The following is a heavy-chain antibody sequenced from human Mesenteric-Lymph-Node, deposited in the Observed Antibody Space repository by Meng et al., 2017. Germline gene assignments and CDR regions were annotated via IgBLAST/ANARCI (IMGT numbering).Heavy chain of an antibody. CDR1: GGSISSTSYY. J-gene: IGHJ4*02. CDR2: TYYSGSN. Sequence: QLQLQQSGPGLVKPSETLSLTCSVSGGSISSTSYYWGWIRQPPGKGPEWIRSTYYSGSNYHNPSLKSRLTISVDTSKSQLALKLSSVTAADTAVYYCARQIFEFGYGGNSPFDYWGQGTLVTVSS. D-gene: IGHD4-23*01. V-gene: IGHV4-39*01. CDR3: ARQIFEFGYGGNSPFDY.